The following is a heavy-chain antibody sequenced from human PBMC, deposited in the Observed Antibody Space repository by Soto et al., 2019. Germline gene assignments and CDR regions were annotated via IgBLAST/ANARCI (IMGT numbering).Heavy chain of an antibody. D-gene: IGHD3-3*01. J-gene: IGHJ5*01. V-gene: IGHV3-30*18. CDR3: VKDKSLLHLRVETNGFDY. Sequence: QVQLVESGGSVVQPGRSLRLSCAASGFTFNHHGMHCVRQAPGQGLEWVAVISYDGNITYYADSVKGRFTISRDNSKNALYLQMNSLRAEDTAVFYCVKDKSLLHLRVETNGFDYWCQGTLVTVSS. CDR1: GFTFNHHG. CDR2: ISYDGNIT.